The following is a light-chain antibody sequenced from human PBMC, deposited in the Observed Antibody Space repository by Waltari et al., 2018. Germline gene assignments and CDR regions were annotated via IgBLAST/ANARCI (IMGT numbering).Light chain of an antibody. CDR3: TSYAGSNNVV. CDR2: EAP. V-gene: IGLV2-8*01. Sequence: QSALTQPPSASGSPGQSVTISCTGISSDVSDYNYVSCYQHHPGTAPSLTLYEAPHRPSGIPDRVSGSKSGNTASLTISGLQAEDEASYYCTSYAGSNNVVFGGGTKVTVL. CDR1: SSDVSDYNY. J-gene: IGLJ2*01.